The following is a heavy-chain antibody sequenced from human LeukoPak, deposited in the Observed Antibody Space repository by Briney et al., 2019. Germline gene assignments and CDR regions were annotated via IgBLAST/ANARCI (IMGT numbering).Heavy chain of an antibody. D-gene: IGHD6-13*01. J-gene: IGHJ4*02. CDR1: GFTFSSYG. V-gene: IGHV3-33*01. CDR3: ARDDSSSWTLDYFDY. CDR2: IWYDGSNK. Sequence: GRSLRLSCAASGFTFSSYGMHWVRQAPGKGLEWVAVIWYDGSNKYYADSVKGRFTISRDNSKNTLYLQMSSLRAEDTAVYYCARDDSSSWTLDYFDYWGQGTLVTVSS.